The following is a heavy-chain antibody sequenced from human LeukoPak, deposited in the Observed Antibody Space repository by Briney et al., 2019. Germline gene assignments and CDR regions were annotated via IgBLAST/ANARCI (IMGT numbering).Heavy chain of an antibody. CDR1: GFPFSSYS. V-gene: IGHV3-21*01. D-gene: IGHD5-12*01. Sequence: GGSLRPSCAASGFPFSSYSMNWVRQAPGKGLEWVSSISSSSSYIYYADSVKGRFTISRDNAKNSLYLQMNSLRAEDTAVYYCARIGSGNDYYFDYWGQGTLVRVSS. CDR2: ISSSSSYI. J-gene: IGHJ4*02. CDR3: ARIGSGNDYYFDY.